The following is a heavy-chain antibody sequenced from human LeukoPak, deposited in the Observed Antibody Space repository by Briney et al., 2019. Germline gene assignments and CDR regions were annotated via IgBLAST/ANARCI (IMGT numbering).Heavy chain of an antibody. J-gene: IGHJ4*02. Sequence: SGGSLRLSCAASGFTFSSYSMNWVRQAPGKGLEWVSSISSSSSYIYYADSVKGRFTISRDNAKNSLYLQMNSLRAEDTAVYYCASVPGTTVTTDYWGQGTLVTVSS. CDR2: ISSSSSYI. CDR3: ASVPGTTVTTDY. V-gene: IGHV3-21*01. CDR1: GFTFSSYS. D-gene: IGHD4-17*01.